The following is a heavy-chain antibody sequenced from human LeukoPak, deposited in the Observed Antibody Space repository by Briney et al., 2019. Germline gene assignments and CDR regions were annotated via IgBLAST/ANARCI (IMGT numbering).Heavy chain of an antibody. V-gene: IGHV3-23*01. J-gene: IGHJ3*02. CDR3: AKAYREYGSSSYSSFDI. D-gene: IGHD6-13*01. CDR1: GFTFSSYG. CDR2: ISGSGDDT. Sequence: PGGSLRLSCAASGFTFSSYGMHWVRQAPGKGLEWVSAISGSGDDTHYSDSVKGRFTISRDNSKNILYLQINSLGADDTAIYYCAKAYREYGSSSYSSFDIWGQGTLVTVSS.